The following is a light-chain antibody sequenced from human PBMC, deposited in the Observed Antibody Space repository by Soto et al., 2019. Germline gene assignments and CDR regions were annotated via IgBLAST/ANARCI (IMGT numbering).Light chain of an antibody. V-gene: IGLV1-40*01. CDR3: QSYDSSLSRRWV. CDR1: SSNIGAGYD. CDR2: G. J-gene: IGLJ3*02. Sequence: QSVLTQPPSVSGALGQRVTISCTGSSSNIGAGYDVHWYQQLPGTAPKLLVAGNRPSGVPDRFSVSKSGASASLAITGLQAEDEADYYCQSYDSSLSRRWVFGGGTKVTVL.